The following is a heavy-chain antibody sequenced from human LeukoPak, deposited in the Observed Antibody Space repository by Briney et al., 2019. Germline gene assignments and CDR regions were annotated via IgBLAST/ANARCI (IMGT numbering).Heavy chain of an antibody. V-gene: IGHV3-48*01. Sequence: GGSLRLSCAASGFTFSSYSMNWVRQAPGKGLEWVSYISSSGSTIYYADSVKGRFTISRDNAKNSLYLQMNSLRAEDTAVYYCARDAPHIVVVTAIPRWFDPWGQGTLVTVSS. CDR3: ARDAPHIVVVTAIPRWFDP. CDR2: ISSSGSTI. J-gene: IGHJ5*02. D-gene: IGHD2-21*02. CDR1: GFTFSSYS.